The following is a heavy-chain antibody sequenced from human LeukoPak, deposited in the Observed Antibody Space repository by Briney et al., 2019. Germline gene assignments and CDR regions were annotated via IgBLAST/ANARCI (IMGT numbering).Heavy chain of an antibody. D-gene: IGHD1-26*01. J-gene: IGHJ3*02. V-gene: IGHV4-34*01. CDR3: ARTIDSGSSRYAFDI. CDR1: GGSFSGYY. Sequence: PSETLSLTCAVYGGSFSGYYWSWIRQPPGKGLEWIGEINHSGSTNYNPSLKSRVTISVDTSKTQFSLKLSSVTAADTAVYYCARTIDSGSSRYAFDIWGQGTMVTVSS. CDR2: INHSGST.